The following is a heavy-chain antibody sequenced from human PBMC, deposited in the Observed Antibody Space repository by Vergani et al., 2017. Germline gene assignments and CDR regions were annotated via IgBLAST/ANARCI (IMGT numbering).Heavy chain of an antibody. J-gene: IGHJ2*01. CDR1: GASIDSFY. CDR3: SRDFAGEWYFDL. V-gene: IGHV4-59*01. Sequence: VLLQEPGPGLVRPSETLSLKCSVSGASIDSFYWSWIRQSPGKGLEWIGYVFRNGNVNYNPSFNFRVAIDTSNNELSLRVTSVAAAVTAVSFCSRDFAGEWYFDLWGGGATVAVSS. D-gene: IGHD6-13*01. CDR2: VFRNGNV.